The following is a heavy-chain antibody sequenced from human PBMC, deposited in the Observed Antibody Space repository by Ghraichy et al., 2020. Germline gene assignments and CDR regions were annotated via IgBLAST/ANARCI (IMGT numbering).Heavy chain of an antibody. D-gene: IGHD2-15*01. Sequence: GGSLRLSCAASGFTFSSYTMNWVRQAPGKGLEWVSSISSSSSHIYYADSVKGRFTISRDNAKNSLYLQMNSLRAEDTAVYYCAREVVGYCSGGTCSRFDPWGQGTLVTVSS. J-gene: IGHJ5*02. CDR2: ISSSSSHI. CDR1: GFTFSSYT. V-gene: IGHV3-21*01. CDR3: AREVVGYCSGGTCSRFDP.